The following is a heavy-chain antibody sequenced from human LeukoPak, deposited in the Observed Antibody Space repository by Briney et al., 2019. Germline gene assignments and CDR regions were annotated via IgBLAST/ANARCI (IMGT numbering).Heavy chain of an antibody. CDR3: ARDLASGGTGGGY. V-gene: IGHV1-2*02. J-gene: IGHJ4*02. CDR1: GYTFTGYY. Sequence: ASVTVSYKASGYTFTGYYMHWVRQAPGQGLEWMGWINPNSGGTNYAQKFQGRVTMTRDTSISTAYMELSRLRSDDTAVYYCARDLASGGTGGGYWGQGTLVTVSS. CDR2: INPNSGGT. D-gene: IGHD2-15*01.